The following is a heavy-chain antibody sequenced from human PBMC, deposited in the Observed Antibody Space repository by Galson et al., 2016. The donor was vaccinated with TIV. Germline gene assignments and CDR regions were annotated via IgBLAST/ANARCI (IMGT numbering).Heavy chain of an antibody. CDR2: IIPMVGMT. CDR1: GGTFSSYS. Sequence: SVKVSCKASGGTFSSYSVSWVRQAPRQGLEWMGRIIPMVGMTNYAQKFQGKITITADRSTTTAYLELSSLRSEDTAVYYCARGYSGSKNGFDMWGQGTMVTVSA. V-gene: IGHV1-69*02. CDR3: ARGYSGSKNGFDM. J-gene: IGHJ3*02. D-gene: IGHD1-26*01.